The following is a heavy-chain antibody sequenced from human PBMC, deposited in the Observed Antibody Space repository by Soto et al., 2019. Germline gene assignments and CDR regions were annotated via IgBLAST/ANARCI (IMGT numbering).Heavy chain of an antibody. J-gene: IGHJ3*02. V-gene: IGHV3-7*01. CDR3: ARDHRPTLRHAFDI. CDR1: GFTFSSYW. CDR2: IKQDGSEK. Sequence: EVQLVESGGGLVQPGGSLRLSCAASGFTFSSYWMSWVRQAPGKGLEWVANIKQDGSEKYYVDSVKGRFTISRDNAKNSLYLQMNSLRAEDTAVYYCARDHRPTLRHAFDIWGQGTMVTVSS.